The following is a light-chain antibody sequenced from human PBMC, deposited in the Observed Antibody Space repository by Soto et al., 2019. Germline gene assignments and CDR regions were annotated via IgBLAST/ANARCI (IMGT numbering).Light chain of an antibody. V-gene: IGKV3-20*01. Sequence: EIVLTQSPGTLSLSPGDRATLSCRASQRVSNSYLAWYQQKPGQAPRLLIYDASTRAAGVPDRVTGGGSGTDFTLTISALEPEDFALYFCQQYGRPPFAFGQGTRLEI. CDR2: DAS. CDR3: QQYGRPPFA. CDR1: QRVSNSY. J-gene: IGKJ2*01.